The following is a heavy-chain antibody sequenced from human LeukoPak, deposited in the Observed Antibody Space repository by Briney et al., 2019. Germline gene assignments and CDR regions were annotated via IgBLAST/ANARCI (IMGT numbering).Heavy chain of an antibody. CDR1: GGSIGTYY. V-gene: IGHV4-59*08. D-gene: IGHD3-16*02. CDR2: IYVTGT. Sequence: SVTLSLTCTVSGGSIGTYYWSWIRQSPGKGLEWIGYIYVTGTRYNPYLQSRVTISVDRSRNQFFLKMSSVTAADTAVYYCARHIGGGIEDMDVWGKGTKVIVSS. CDR3: ARHIGGGIEDMDV. J-gene: IGHJ6*03.